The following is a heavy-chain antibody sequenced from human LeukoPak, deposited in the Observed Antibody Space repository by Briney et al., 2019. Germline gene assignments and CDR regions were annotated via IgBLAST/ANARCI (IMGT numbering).Heavy chain of an antibody. CDR3: ARDRAYCSSTSCYWYFDY. V-gene: IGHV3-53*01. CDR2: IYSGGST. D-gene: IGHD2-2*01. CDR1: GFTVSSNY. J-gene: IGHJ4*02. Sequence: PGGSLRLSCAASGFTVSSNYMSWVRQAPGKGLEWVSVIYSGGSTYYADSVKGRFTISRDNSKNTLYLRMNSLRAEDTAVYYCARDRAYCSSTSCYWYFDYWGQGTLVTVSS.